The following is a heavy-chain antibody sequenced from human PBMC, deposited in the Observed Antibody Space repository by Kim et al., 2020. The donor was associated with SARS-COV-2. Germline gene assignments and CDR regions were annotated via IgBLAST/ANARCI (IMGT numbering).Heavy chain of an antibody. V-gene: IGHV4-61*01. CDR3: ARDRDSMAFDY. Sequence: SETLSLTCTVSGGSVSSGSYYWSWIRQPPGKGLEWIGYIYYSGSTNYNPSLKSRVTISVDTSKNQFSLKLSSVTAADTAVYYCARDRDSMAFDYWGQGTLVTVSS. CDR1: GGSVSSGSYY. CDR2: IYYSGST. D-gene: IGHD3-10*01. J-gene: IGHJ4*02.